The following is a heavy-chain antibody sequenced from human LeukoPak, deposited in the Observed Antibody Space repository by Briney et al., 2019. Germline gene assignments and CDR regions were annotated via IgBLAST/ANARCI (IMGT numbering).Heavy chain of an antibody. CDR1: GGSISSNNYY. J-gene: IGHJ5*02. D-gene: IGHD2-21*02. CDR2: IYYSGST. V-gene: IGHV4-39*07. Sequence: SETLSLTCTVSGGSISSNNYYWGWIRQPPGKGLEWIGSIYYSGSTYYNPSLKSRVTISVDTSKNQFSLKLSSVTAADTAVYYCARGAYCGGDCYSTWFDPWGQGTLVTVSS. CDR3: ARGAYCGGDCYSTWFDP.